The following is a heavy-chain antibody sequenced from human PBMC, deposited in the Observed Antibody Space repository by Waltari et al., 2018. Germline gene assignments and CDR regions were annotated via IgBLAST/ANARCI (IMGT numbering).Heavy chain of an antibody. J-gene: IGHJ6*02. D-gene: IGHD6-6*01. CDR1: GFTFSSYR. Sequence: EVQLVESGGGLVQPGGSLRLSCAASGFTFSSYRMNWVRQAPGKGLEWVSYISSSSSTIYYADSVKGRFTISRDNAKNSLYLQMNSLRAEDTAVYYCARGGSSSGMDVWGQGTTVTVSS. CDR2: ISSSSSTI. CDR3: ARGGSSSGMDV. V-gene: IGHV3-48*01.